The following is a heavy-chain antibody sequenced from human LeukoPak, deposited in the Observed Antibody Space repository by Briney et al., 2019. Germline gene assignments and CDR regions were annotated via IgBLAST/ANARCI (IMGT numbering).Heavy chain of an antibody. J-gene: IGHJ3*02. CDR3: ARDFRDYDILTGIYMGRALDI. Sequence: ASVKVSCKASGYTFPTYGISWVRQAPGQGXXXXXXXXXXXXXXXYAXXLXXXXXXXXXXXXXXXXXELRSLRSDDTAVYYCARDFRDYDILTGIYMGRALDIWGQGTMVTVSS. CDR2: XXXXXXXX. V-gene: IGHV1-18*04. D-gene: IGHD3-9*01. CDR1: GYTFPTYG.